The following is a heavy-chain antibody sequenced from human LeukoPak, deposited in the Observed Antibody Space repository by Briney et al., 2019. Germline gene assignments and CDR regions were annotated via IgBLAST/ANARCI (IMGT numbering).Heavy chain of an antibody. D-gene: IGHD5-18*01. Sequence: SETLSLTCAVYGGSFSGYYWSWIRQPPGKGLEWIGEINHSGSTNYNPSLKSRVTISVDTSKNQFSLKLSSVTAADTAVYYCARMTKDTAPYYYYYYYMDVWGKGTTVTVSS. CDR1: GGSFSGYY. V-gene: IGHV4-34*01. CDR3: ARMTKDTAPYYYYYYYMDV. CDR2: INHSGST. J-gene: IGHJ6*03.